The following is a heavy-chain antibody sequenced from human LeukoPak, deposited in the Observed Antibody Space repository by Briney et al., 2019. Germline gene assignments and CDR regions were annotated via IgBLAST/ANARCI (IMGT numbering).Heavy chain of an antibody. J-gene: IGHJ4*02. V-gene: IGHV4-39*01. CDR2: IYYSGST. CDR1: GSSISSSSYY. Sequence: SETLSLTCTVSGSSISSSSYYWGWIRQPPGKGLEWIGSIYYSGSTYYNPSLKSRVTISVDTSKNQFSLKLSSVTAADTAVYYCASWYSSAVTSRSHTDYWGQGTLVTVSS. CDR3: ASWYSSAVTSRSHTDY. D-gene: IGHD6-25*01.